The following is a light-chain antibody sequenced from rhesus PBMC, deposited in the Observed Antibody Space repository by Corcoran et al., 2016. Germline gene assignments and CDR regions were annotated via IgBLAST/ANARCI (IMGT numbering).Light chain of an antibody. CDR2: RAS. J-gene: IGKJ4*01. Sequence: DIQMTQSPSSLSASVGDRVTITGRASENANNYLNWYQQKPGKPPKLLIYRASTLLSGVPSMFSGSGSGADYTFTINRLQSEDVATYYCQYSHGTPLTFGGGTKVEIK. V-gene: IGKV1-74*01. CDR3: QYSHGTPLT. CDR1: ENANNY.